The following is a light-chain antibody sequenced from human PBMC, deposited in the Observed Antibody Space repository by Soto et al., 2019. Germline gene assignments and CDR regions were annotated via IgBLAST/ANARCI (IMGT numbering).Light chain of an antibody. J-gene: IGKJ1*01. V-gene: IGKV3-20*01. CDR2: AAS. Sequence: EIVLTQSPGTLSLSPGERASLSCRASQSVSSSSLAWYQQKPGQAPRLFIYAASIRATGIPDRFSGSGSGTDFTLTISSLEPEDFAVYYCQQYGLSPRTFGRGTKVEIK. CDR3: QQYGLSPRT. CDR1: QSVSSSS.